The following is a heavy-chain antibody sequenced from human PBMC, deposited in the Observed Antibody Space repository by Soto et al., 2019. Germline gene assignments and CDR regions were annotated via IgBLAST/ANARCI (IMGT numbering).Heavy chain of an antibody. V-gene: IGHV3-23*01. CDR3: AKLRYFDWSAYNWFEY. CDR2: ISGSGATT. J-gene: IGHJ5*01. Sequence: EVQLLESGGGLVQPGGSLRHSCAASGFTFSSYAMTWLRQAPGKGLEWVSGISGSGATTSYADSVKGRFTVSRDNSQNTLYLQMNSLRVEDTSVYHCAKLRYFDWSAYNWFEYWVQGTPVIVSS. CDR1: GFTFSSYA. D-gene: IGHD3-9*01.